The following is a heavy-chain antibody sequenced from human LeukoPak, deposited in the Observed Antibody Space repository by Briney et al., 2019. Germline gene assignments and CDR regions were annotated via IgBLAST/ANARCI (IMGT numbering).Heavy chain of an antibody. CDR3: AKMGSIVLMVYATSANFDY. CDR1: GFTFSSYA. D-gene: IGHD2-8*01. Sequence: GGSLRLSCAASGFTFSSYAMSWVRQAPGKGLEWVSAISGSGGSTYYAASVKGRFTISRDNSKNTLYLQMNSLRAEDTAVYYCAKMGSIVLMVYATSANFDYWGQGTLVTVSS. V-gene: IGHV3-23*01. CDR2: ISGSGGST. J-gene: IGHJ4*02.